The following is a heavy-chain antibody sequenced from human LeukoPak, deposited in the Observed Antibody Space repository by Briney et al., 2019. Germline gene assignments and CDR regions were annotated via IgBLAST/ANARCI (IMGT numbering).Heavy chain of an antibody. CDR2: IYCSGST. CDR3: ARHRSTPSSASFDP. V-gene: IGHV4-39*01. Sequence: SETLSLTCTVSGGSISSSSYYWGWIRQPPGKGLERIGSIYCSGSTYYNPSLKSRVTISVDTSKNQFSLKLSSVTAADSAVYYCARHRSTPSSASFDPWGQGTLVTVSS. CDR1: GGSISSSSYY. D-gene: IGHD2-2*01. J-gene: IGHJ5*02.